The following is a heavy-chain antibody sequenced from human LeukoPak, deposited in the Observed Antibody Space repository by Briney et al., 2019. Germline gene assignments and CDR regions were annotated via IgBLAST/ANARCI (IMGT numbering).Heavy chain of an antibody. V-gene: IGHV4-4*02. CDR2: IYHSGST. CDR3: ARDLLSSSSSSNAFDI. J-gene: IGHJ3*02. CDR1: GGSISSSNW. D-gene: IGHD6-6*01. Sequence: PSETLSLTCAVSGGSISSSNWWSWVRQPPGKGLEWIGEIYHSGSTYYNPSLKSRVTISVDTSKNQFSLKLSSVTAADTAVYYCARDLLSSSSSSNAFDIWGQGTMVTVSS.